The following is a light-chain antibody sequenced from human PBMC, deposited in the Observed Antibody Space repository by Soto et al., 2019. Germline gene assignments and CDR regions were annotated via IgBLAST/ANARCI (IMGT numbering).Light chain of an antibody. CDR2: EGS. V-gene: IGLV2-23*01. J-gene: IGLJ2*01. CDR3: CSYAGSSTCV. Sequence: QSALTQPASVSGSPGQSITISCTGTSSDVGSYNLVSWYQQHPGKAPKLMIYEGSKRPSGVSNRFSGSKSGNTASLTISGLQAEDEADSYCCSYAGSSTCVFGGGTKLTVL. CDR1: SSDVGSYNL.